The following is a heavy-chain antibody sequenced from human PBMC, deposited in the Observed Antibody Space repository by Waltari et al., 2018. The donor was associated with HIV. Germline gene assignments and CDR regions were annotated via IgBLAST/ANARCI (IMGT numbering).Heavy chain of an antibody. CDR3: ARGGGDWYFDL. CDR1: GFTFSSYD. Sequence: EVQLVESGGGLVQPGGSLRLSCAASGFTFSSYDMHWVRQATGKGLEWVSAMGTAGDTYYPGSVKGRFTISRENAKNSLYLQMNSLRAGDTAVYYCARGGGDWYFDLWGRGTLVTVSS. J-gene: IGHJ2*01. D-gene: IGHD3-16*01. V-gene: IGHV3-13*01. CDR2: MGTAGDT.